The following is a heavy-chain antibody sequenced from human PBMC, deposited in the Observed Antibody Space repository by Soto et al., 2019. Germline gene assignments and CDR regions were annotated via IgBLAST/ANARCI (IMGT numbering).Heavy chain of an antibody. V-gene: IGHV6-1*01. CDR1: GDSVSSNTAA. CDR3: ARGVAGSGFDL. J-gene: IGHJ4*02. D-gene: IGHD6-19*01. Sequence: LSRPSAISGDSVSSNTAAWNCIRSSPSRGLEWLGRTYYRSNWRHDYAVSVRSRITVNPDTSKNHFSLQLNSVTPDDTAVYYCARGVAGSGFDLWGQGTLVTVSS. CDR2: TYYRSNWRH.